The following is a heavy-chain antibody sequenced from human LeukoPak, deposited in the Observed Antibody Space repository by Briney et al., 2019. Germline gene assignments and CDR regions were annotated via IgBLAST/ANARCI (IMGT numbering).Heavy chain of an antibody. J-gene: IGHJ6*02. CDR3: ARGLIQLWSPLDYYGMDV. CDR2: ISAYNGNT. Sequence: GGSVKVSCKASGYTFTSYGISWVRQAPGQGLEWMGWISAYNGNTNYAQKLQGRVTITTDTSTSTAYMELRSLRSDDTAVYYCARGLIQLWSPLDYYGMDVWGQGTTVTVSS. CDR1: GYTFTSYG. D-gene: IGHD5-18*01. V-gene: IGHV1-18*01.